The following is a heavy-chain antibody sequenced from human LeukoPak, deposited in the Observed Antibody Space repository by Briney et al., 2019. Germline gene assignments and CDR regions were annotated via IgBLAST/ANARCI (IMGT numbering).Heavy chain of an antibody. V-gene: IGHV3-23*01. J-gene: IGHJ4*02. D-gene: IGHD2-15*01. CDR3: AKEHMAAAVYYFDY. CDR1: GLTLTKYA. Sequence: GGSLRLSCAASGLTLTKYAMSWVRQAPGKGLEWVSSINPSSGNTYYADSVKGRFTISGDNSKNTLYPQMNSLRAEDTAVYYCAKEHMAAAVYYFDYWGQGTLVTVSS. CDR2: INPSSGNT.